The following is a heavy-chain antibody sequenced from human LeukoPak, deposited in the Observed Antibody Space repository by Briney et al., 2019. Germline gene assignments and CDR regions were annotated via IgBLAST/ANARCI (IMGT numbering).Heavy chain of an antibody. D-gene: IGHD2-2*01. CDR3: ARRGYCSSTSCLYFDY. Sequence: SETLSLTCTVSGGSISSYYWSWIRQPPGKGLEWIGYIYTSGSTNYNPSLKSRVTISVDTSKNQFSLELRSVTAADTAVYYCARRGYCSSTSCLYFDYWGQGTLVTVSS. CDR1: GGSISSYY. J-gene: IGHJ4*02. CDR2: IYTSGST. V-gene: IGHV4-4*09.